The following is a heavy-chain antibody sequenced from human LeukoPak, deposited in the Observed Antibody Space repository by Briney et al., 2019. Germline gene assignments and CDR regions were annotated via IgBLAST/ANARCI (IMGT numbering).Heavy chain of an antibody. CDR3: ATDNAQWELPY. CDR2: IYTSGST. D-gene: IGHD1-26*01. CDR1: GVSISSYY. V-gene: IGHV4-4*07. Sequence: SETLSLTCAVSGVSISSYYWSWIRQPAGKGLEWIGRIYTSGSTNYNPSLKSRVTMSVDTSKNQFSLKLSSVTAADTAVYYCATDNAQWELPYWGQGTLVTVSS. J-gene: IGHJ4*02.